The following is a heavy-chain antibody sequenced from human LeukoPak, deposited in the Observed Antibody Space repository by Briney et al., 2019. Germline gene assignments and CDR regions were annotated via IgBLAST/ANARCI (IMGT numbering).Heavy chain of an antibody. V-gene: IGHV3-33*01. CDR2: IWYDGSNK. Sequence: GGSLRLSCAASGFTFSSYGMHCVRQAPGKGLEWVAVIWYDGSNKYYADSVKGRFTISRDNSKNTLYLQMNSLRAEDTAVYYCARDPSSAKDYYDSSGYYYSFDYWGQGTLVTVSS. J-gene: IGHJ4*02. CDR1: GFTFSSYG. D-gene: IGHD3-22*01. CDR3: ARDPSSAKDYYDSSGYYYSFDY.